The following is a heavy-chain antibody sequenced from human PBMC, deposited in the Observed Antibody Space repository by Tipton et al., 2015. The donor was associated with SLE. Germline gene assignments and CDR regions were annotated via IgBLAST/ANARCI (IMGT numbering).Heavy chain of an antibody. CDR2: IYYSGST. CDR3: ASVQLLRAFDI. Sequence: TLSLTCTVSGGSISSHYWSWIRQPPGKGLEWIGYIYYSGSTNYNPSLKSRVTISVDTSKNQFSLKRSSVTAADTAVYYCASVQLLRAFDICCQGTMVTVSS. CDR1: GGSISSHY. D-gene: IGHD2-2*01. V-gene: IGHV4-59*11. J-gene: IGHJ3*02.